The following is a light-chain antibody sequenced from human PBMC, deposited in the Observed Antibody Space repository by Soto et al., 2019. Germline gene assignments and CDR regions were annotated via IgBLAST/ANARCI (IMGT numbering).Light chain of an antibody. CDR2: DVS. CDR1: SSDVGGYNY. Sequence: QSALTQPASVSGSPGQSITISCTGTSSDVGGYNYVSWYQQHPGKAPKLMIYDVSNRPSGVSNRFSGSKSGNTASLTISGLQAEDEADYYCSSHTSSSPLGLFGPGTKVTVL. J-gene: IGLJ1*01. V-gene: IGLV2-14*01. CDR3: SSHTSSSPLGL.